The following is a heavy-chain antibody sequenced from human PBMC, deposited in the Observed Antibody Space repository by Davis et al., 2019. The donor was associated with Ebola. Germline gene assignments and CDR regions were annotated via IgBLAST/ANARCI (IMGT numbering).Heavy chain of an antibody. CDR3: ASAGYTYGFDY. Sequence: SETPSLTCAVSGGSISSGGYSWSWIRQPPGKGLEWIGYIYHSGSTYYNPSLKSRVTISVDRSKNQFSLKLSSVTAADTAVYYCASAGYTYGFDYWGQGTLVTVSS. CDR1: GGSISSGGYS. D-gene: IGHD5-18*01. CDR2: IYHSGST. V-gene: IGHV4-30-2*01. J-gene: IGHJ4*02.